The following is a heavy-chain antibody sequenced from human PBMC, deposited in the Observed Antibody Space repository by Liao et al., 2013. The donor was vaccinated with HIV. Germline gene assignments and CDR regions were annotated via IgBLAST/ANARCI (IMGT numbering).Heavy chain of an antibody. J-gene: IGHJ4*02. V-gene: IGHV4-61*02. D-gene: IGHD3-3*01. CDR3: ARGTIFGPDY. Sequence: QLQLQESGPGLVEPSQTLSLTCNVSGGSISSGDYYWSWIRQPAEKGLEWIGRIYTSGSTNYNPSLKSRVTMSVDTSKNQFSLKLSSVTAADTAVYYCARGTIFGPDYWGQGTLVTVSS. CDR2: IYTSGST. CDR1: GGSISSGDYY.